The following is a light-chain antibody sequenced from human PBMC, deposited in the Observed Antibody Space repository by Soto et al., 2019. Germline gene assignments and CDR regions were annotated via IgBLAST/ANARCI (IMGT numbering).Light chain of an antibody. Sequence: DIQMPQSPSTLSASVGDRVTITCLASQSISSWLAWYQQKPGKAPKLLIYDASSMESGVPSRFSGSVSGTEFTLTISSLQPDDFATYYCHQYNSYPWTCGQGTKVDIK. J-gene: IGKJ1*01. CDR2: DAS. CDR3: HQYNSYPWT. CDR1: QSISSW. V-gene: IGKV1-5*01.